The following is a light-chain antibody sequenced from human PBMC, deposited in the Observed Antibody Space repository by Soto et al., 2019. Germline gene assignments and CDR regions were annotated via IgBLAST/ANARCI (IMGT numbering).Light chain of an antibody. V-gene: IGKV3-20*01. CDR2: GAS. Sequence: EIVLTQSPGTLSLSPGERATLSCRASQSVSSSYLAWYQQKPGPAPRLLIYGASSRATGIPDRFSGSGSGTDFTLTISRLEPEDFALYYWQRYGSSPQTFGQGTRLEIK. CDR1: QSVSSSY. J-gene: IGKJ5*01. CDR3: QRYGSSPQT.